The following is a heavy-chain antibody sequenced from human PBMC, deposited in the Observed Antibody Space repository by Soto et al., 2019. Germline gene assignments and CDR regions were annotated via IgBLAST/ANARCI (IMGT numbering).Heavy chain of an antibody. V-gene: IGHV3-23*01. D-gene: IGHD1-1*01. J-gene: IGHJ4*02. CDR1: GFIFHTCA. Sequence: VQVLESGGGSVQPGGSLTLSCAASGFIFHTCAMSWVRQAPGKGLEWVSGISGSGSGTYYTDSVKGRFTISRDNSKNTLYLQMNSLRGDDTAVYYCAKEYGDGYNPIDYWGQGTLVTVSS. CDR3: AKEYGDGYNPIDY. CDR2: ISGSGSGT.